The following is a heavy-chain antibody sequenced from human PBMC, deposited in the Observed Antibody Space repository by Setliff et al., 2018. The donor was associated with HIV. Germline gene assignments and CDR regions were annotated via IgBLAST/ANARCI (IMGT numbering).Heavy chain of an antibody. J-gene: IGHJ4*02. CDR1: GGTFSGYA. CDR3: ARDSHCSGPSCYSGGQFFDY. V-gene: IGHV1-69*13. Sequence: SVKVSCKAPGGTFSGYAFSWVQQAPGQGFEWMGGSIPVFGTVNYAQKFLGRATITADESTNTSYMELTSLRSEDTAVYFCARDSHCSGPSCYSGGQFFDYWGQGTLVTVSS. CDR2: SIPVFGTV. D-gene: IGHD2-15*01.